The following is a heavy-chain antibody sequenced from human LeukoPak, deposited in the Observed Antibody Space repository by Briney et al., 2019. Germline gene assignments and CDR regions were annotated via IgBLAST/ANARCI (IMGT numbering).Heavy chain of an antibody. CDR2: IKSNNDGGTT. CDR3: TPVMVEDRGF. V-gene: IGHV3-15*01. Sequence: GGSLRLSCAASGFIFNKAWMNWVRQAPGKGPEWVGRIKSNNDGGTTDYASPVEGRFIISRDDSKNTIYLQMDRLIIDDTAIYYCTPVMVEDRGFWGQGTLVTVSS. J-gene: IGHJ4*02. CDR1: GFIFNKAW. D-gene: IGHD2-21*01.